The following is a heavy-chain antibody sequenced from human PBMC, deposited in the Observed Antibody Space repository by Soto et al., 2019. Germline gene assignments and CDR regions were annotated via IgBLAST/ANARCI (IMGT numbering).Heavy chain of an antibody. Sequence: SETLSLTCTVSGGSISSYYWSWIRQPPGKGLEWIGYIYYSGSTNYNPSLKSRVTISVDTSKNQFSLKLSSVTAADTAVYYCARGHRIAAAGHFDYWGQGTLVTVSS. CDR1: GGSISSYY. D-gene: IGHD6-13*01. V-gene: IGHV4-59*01. J-gene: IGHJ4*02. CDR2: IYYSGST. CDR3: ARGHRIAAAGHFDY.